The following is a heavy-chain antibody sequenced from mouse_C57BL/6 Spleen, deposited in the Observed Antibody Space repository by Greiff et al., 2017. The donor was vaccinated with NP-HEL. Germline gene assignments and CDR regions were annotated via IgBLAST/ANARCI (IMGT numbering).Heavy chain of an antibody. D-gene: IGHD2-4*01. CDR2: ISYSGST. J-gene: IGHJ3*01. Sequence: EVKLQESGPGMVKPSQSLSLTCTVTGYSITSGYDWHWIRHFPGNKLEWMGYISYSGSTNYNPSLKSRISITHDTSKNHFFLKLNSVTTEDTATYYCARAYDYQFAYWGQGTLVTVSA. CDR3: ARAYDYQFAY. CDR1: GYSITSGYD. V-gene: IGHV3-1*01.